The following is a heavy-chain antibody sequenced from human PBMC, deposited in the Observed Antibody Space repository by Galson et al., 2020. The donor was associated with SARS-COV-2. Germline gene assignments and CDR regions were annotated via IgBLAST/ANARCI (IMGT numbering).Heavy chain of an antibody. CDR2: IYYSGST. CDR1: GGSISSSSYY. CDR3: ASSGSYLSNWFDP. V-gene: IGHV4-39*01. Sequence: SETLSLTCTVSGGSISSSSYYWGWIRQPPGKGLEWIGSIYYSGSTYYNPSLKSRVTISVDTSKNQFSLKLSSVTAADTAVYYCASSGSYLSNWFDPWGQGTLVTVSS. J-gene: IGHJ5*02. D-gene: IGHD1-26*01.